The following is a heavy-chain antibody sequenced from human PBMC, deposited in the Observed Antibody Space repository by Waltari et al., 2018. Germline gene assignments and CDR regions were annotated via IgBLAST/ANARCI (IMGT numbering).Heavy chain of an antibody. V-gene: IGHV1-2*06. CDR3: ARVAGWGSTVVPNFDY. CDR2: INPNSGGT. J-gene: IGHJ4*02. D-gene: IGHD2-2*01. Sequence: QVQLVQSGAAVKQPGHSVKVHCKASGYTFTGAYMHSVRQDPGQGLGWMGRINPNSGGTNYAQKFQGRVTMTRDTSISTAYMELSRLRSDDTAVYYCARVAGWGSTVVPNFDYWGQGTLVTVSS. CDR1: GYTFTGAY.